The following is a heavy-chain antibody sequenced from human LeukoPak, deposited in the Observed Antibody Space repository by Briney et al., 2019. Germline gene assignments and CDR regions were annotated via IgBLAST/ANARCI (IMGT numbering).Heavy chain of an antibody. CDR1: GFTFSTYN. CDR3: AKDPGYGSGSYYFDY. Sequence: PGESLRLSCAAPGFTFSTYNMNWVRQAPGKGLEWVSSITSSSSYIYYADSVKGRFTISRDNAKSPLYLQMNSLRAEDTAVYYCAKDPGYGSGSYYFDYWGQGTLVTVSS. CDR2: ITSSSSYI. J-gene: IGHJ4*02. V-gene: IGHV3-21*01. D-gene: IGHD3-10*01.